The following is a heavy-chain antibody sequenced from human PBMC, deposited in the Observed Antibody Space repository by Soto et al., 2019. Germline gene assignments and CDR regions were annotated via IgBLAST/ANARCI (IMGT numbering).Heavy chain of an antibody. CDR3: ARESEDLTSNFDY. CDR1: GFTFTRYS. V-gene: IGHV3-21*06. Sequence: GGSLRLSCAASGFTFTRYSMNWVCQAPGKGLEWVSSISSTTNYIYYGDSMKGRFTISRDNAKNSLYLEMNSLRAEDTAVYYCARESEDLTSNFDYWGQGTLVTVSS. J-gene: IGHJ4*02. CDR2: ISSTTNYI.